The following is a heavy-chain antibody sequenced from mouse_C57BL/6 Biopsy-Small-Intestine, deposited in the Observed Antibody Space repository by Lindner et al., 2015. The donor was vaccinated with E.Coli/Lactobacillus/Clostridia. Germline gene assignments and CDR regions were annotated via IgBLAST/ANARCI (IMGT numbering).Heavy chain of an antibody. J-gene: IGHJ3*01. CDR1: GGTFSTYA. V-gene: IGHV1-74*01. CDR2: IIPMLTTT. Sequence: SVKVSCKASGGTFSTYAIAWVRQAPGQGLEWMGGIIPMLTTTSYAQKFQGRVTITADESTSTVYMELISLRSEDTAVYYCTTDKSLYEYDDSGTRGYSRHWGQGTLVTVS. D-gene: IGHD2-3*01. CDR3: TTDKSLYEYDDSGTRGYSRH.